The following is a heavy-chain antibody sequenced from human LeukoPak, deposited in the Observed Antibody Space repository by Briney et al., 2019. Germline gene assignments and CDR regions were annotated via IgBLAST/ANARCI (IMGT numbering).Heavy chain of an antibody. CDR1: GFTFSSYW. CDR2: INSDGSST. D-gene: IGHD6-19*01. V-gene: IGHV3-74*01. CDR3: ASGYSSGWSYDAFDI. Sequence: GGSLRLSCAASGFTFSSYWMHWVRQAPGKGLVWVSRINSDGSSTSYADSVKGRFTISRDNAKNTLYLQMNSLRAEDTAVYYCASGYSSGWSYDAFDIWGQGTMVTVSS. J-gene: IGHJ3*02.